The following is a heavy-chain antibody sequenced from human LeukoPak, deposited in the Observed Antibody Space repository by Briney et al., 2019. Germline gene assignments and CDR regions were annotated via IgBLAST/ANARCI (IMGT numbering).Heavy chain of an antibody. Sequence: PGRSLRLSCAASGFTFSSYAMHWVRQAPGKGLEWVAVISYDGSNKYYADSVKGRFTISRDNSKNTLYLQMNSLRAEDTAVYYCASTHDYDILTGYRHAFDIWGQGTMVTVSS. CDR3: ASTHDYDILTGYRHAFDI. CDR2: ISYDGSNK. D-gene: IGHD3-9*01. CDR1: GFTFSSYA. J-gene: IGHJ3*02. V-gene: IGHV3-30*04.